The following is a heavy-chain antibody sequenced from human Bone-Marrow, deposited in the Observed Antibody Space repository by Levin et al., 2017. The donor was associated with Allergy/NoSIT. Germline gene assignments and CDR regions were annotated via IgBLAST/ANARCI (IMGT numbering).Heavy chain of an antibody. D-gene: IGHD3-10*01. J-gene: IGHJ3*02. Sequence: SQTLSLTCTVSGGSISSSSYYWGWIRQPPGKGLEWIGSIYYSGSTYYNPSLKSRVTISVDTSKNQFSLKLSSVTAADTAVYYCARDGKWFGLDAFDIWGQGTMVTVSS. CDR1: GGSISSSSYY. CDR3: ARDGKWFGLDAFDI. V-gene: IGHV4-39*02. CDR2: IYYSGST.